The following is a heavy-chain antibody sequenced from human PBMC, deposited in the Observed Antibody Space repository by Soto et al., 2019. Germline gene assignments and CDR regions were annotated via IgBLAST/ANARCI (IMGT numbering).Heavy chain of an antibody. J-gene: IGHJ4*02. CDR3: ARGRRGDYGWNDY. CDR1: GGSVSSGSYY. Sequence: SETLSLTCTVSGGSVSSGSYYWSWIRQPPGKGLEWIGYIYYSGSTNYNPSLKSRVTISVDTSKNQFSLKLSSVTAADTAVYYCARGRRGDYGWNDYWGQGTLVTVSS. D-gene: IGHD4-17*01. V-gene: IGHV4-61*01. CDR2: IYYSGST.